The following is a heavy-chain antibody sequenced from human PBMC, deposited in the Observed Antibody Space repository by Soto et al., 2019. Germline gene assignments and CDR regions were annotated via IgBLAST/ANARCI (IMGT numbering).Heavy chain of an antibody. Sequence: QVQLVQSGAEVKKPGSSVKVSCKASGGTFSSYAISWVRQAPGQGLEWMGGIIPIFGTANYAQKFQGRVKTTADESTSTAYMELSSLRSEDTAVYYCARDRLYCSGGSCYSAGVWYYYYGMDVWGQGTTVTVSS. J-gene: IGHJ6*02. V-gene: IGHV1-69*01. CDR1: GGTFSSYA. D-gene: IGHD2-15*01. CDR2: IIPIFGTA. CDR3: ARDRLYCSGGSCYSAGVWYYYYGMDV.